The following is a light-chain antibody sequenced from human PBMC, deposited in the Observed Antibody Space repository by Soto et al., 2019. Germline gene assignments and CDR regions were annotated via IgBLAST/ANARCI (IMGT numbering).Light chain of an antibody. CDR1: QSISSW. CDR2: KAS. CDR3: QQYNSYPWT. J-gene: IGKJ1*01. V-gene: IGKV1-5*03. Sequence: DIQMTQSPSTLSASVGDRITITCRASQSISSWLAWYQQKPGKAPKLLIYKASSLESGVPSRFSGSGSGTEFTLTISSLKPDDFATDYCQQYNSYPWTFGQGTKVEIK.